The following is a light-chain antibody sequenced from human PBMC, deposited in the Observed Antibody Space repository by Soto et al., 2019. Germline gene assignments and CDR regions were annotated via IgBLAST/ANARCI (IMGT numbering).Light chain of an antibody. CDR1: QGISSA. Sequence: AIQLTQSPSSLSASVGDRVTITCRASQGISSALAWYQQKPGKAPKLMIYDASSLESGVPSRFSGSGSGTDFTLTISSLQPEDFATYYCQQFNSYPLLTFGGGTKVEIK. V-gene: IGKV1-13*02. CDR2: DAS. J-gene: IGKJ4*01. CDR3: QQFNSYPLLT.